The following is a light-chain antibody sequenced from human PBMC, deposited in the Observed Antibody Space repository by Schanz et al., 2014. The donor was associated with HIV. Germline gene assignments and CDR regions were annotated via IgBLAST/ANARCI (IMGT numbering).Light chain of an antibody. CDR2: EVI. J-gene: IGLJ3*02. CDR3: AAWDDSLNGWV. CDR1: SSDVGGYDY. Sequence: QSALTQPRSVSGSPGQSVTIACTGTSSDVGGYDYVSWYQQHPGKAPKLMIYEVIKRPSGVPDRFSGSQSGASASLAISGLQSEDEADYYCAAWDDSLNGWVFGGGTKLTVL. V-gene: IGLV2-11*01.